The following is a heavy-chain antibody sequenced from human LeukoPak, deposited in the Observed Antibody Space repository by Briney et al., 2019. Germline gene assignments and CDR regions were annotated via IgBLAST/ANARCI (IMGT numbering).Heavy chain of an antibody. CDR2: IYYSGST. J-gene: IGHJ4*02. D-gene: IGHD2-8*01. CDR1: GDSISTSNYY. CDR3: ARALYCTNGVCYSESFDY. V-gene: IGHV4-39*07. Sequence: SETLSLTCTVSGDSISTSNYYWAWIRQPPGKGLEWIGSIYYSGSTYYNPSLKSRVTISVDTSKNQFSLKLSSVTAADTAVYYCARALYCTNGVCYSESFDYWGQGTLVTVSS.